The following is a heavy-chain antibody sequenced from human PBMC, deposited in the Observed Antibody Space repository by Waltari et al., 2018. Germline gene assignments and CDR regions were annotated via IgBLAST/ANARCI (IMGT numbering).Heavy chain of an antibody. V-gene: IGHV3-15*01. D-gene: IGHD6-6*01. CDR3: TTDPYSSSPIDY. Sequence: EVQLVESGGGLVKPGGSLRLSCAASRFTFSNSWLSWVGQTPGKGLEWVGRIKSKTDGGTTDYAAPVKGRFTISRDDSKNTLYLQMNSLKTEDTAVYYCTTDPYSSSPIDYWGQGTLVTVSS. CDR2: IKSKTDGGTT. J-gene: IGHJ4*02. CDR1: RFTFSNSW.